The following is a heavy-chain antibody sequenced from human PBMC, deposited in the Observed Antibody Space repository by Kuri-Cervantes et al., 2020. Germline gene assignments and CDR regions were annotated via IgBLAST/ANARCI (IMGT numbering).Heavy chain of an antibody. CDR3: ARGYGY. J-gene: IGHJ4*02. D-gene: IGHD5-18*01. CDR2: INNSSTTI. V-gene: IGHV3-48*02. CDR1: EITFSSYS. Sequence: GGSLRLSCAASEITFSSYSMNWFRQAPGKGLEWLSYINNSSTTIYYADSVKGRFTISRDNAENSLYLQMNSLRDEDTAVCYCARGYGYWGQGTLVTVSS.